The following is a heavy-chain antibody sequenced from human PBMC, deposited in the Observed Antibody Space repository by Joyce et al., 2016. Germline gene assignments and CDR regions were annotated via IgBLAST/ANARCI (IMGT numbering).Heavy chain of an antibody. D-gene: IGHD1-26*01. Sequence: QVQLVESGGGVVQPGTSLRLSCSASGFCFSVYVIHWVRQAPGKGLECGTVSSYEGTNKHDANSVKGRFTNGKDNSKNTVYLQMNSLRFEETAVYYCARRQWELRNCGFDLWGQGTMVTVSS. CDR1: GFCFSVYV. J-gene: IGHJ3*01. CDR3: ARRQWELRNCGFDL. CDR2: SSYEGTNK. V-gene: IGHV3-30*04.